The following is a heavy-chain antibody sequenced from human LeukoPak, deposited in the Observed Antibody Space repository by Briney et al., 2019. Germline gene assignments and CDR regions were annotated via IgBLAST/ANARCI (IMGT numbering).Heavy chain of an antibody. V-gene: IGHV3-30*18. D-gene: IGHD3-10*01. J-gene: IGHJ4*02. CDR2: ISYDGSNK. CDR3: AKDLFGMVRSFDY. CDR1: GFTFSSYG. Sequence: GGSLRLSCAASGFTFSSYGMHWVRQAPGKGLEWVAVISYDGSNKYYADSVKGRFTISRDNSKNTLYLQMNSLRAEDTAVYYCAKDLFGMVRSFDYWGQGTLVTVSS.